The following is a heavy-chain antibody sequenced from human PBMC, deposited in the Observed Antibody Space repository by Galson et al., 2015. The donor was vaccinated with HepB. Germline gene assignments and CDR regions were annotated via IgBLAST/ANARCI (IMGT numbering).Heavy chain of an antibody. V-gene: IGHV3-21*01. J-gene: IGHJ6*02. CDR2: ISSSSSYI. CDR1: GFTFSSYS. CDR3: ARVFDYGHYYYYYYGMDV. Sequence: SLRLSCAASGFTFSSYSMNWVRQAPGKGLEWVSSISSSSSYIYYADSVKGRFTISRDNAKNSLYLQMNSLRAEDTAVYYCARVFDYGHYYYYYYGMDVWGQGTTVTVSS. D-gene: IGHD3-16*01.